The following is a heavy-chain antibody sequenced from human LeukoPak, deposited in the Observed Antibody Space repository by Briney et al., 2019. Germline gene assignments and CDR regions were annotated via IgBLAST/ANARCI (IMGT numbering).Heavy chain of an antibody. Sequence: GGFLRLSCAAPGFIFSNYWMAWVRQAPGEGLEWVANIKHDESERYYVDSVKGRFTISRDNAKNSLYLQMNSLRADDTAVYYCAKDPIRTMVRGVPTGYWGQGTLVTVSS. D-gene: IGHD3-10*01. CDR3: AKDPIRTMVRGVPTGY. CDR2: IKHDESER. CDR1: GFIFSNYW. J-gene: IGHJ4*02. V-gene: IGHV3-7*01.